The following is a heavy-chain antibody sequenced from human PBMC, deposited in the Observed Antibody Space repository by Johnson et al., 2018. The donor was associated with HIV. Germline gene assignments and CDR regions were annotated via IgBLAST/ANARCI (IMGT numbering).Heavy chain of an antibody. V-gene: IGHV3-11*04. CDR2: ISSSGSTI. Sequence: QVQLVESGGGLVKPGGSLRLSCAASGFTFSDYYMSWIRQAPGKGLEWVSYISSSGSTIYYADYVKGRFTISSDNAKTSLYLQMNSLRAEDTAVYYCARVMVQGDAFDIWGQGTMVTVSS. D-gene: IGHD3-10*01. CDR1: GFTFSDYY. J-gene: IGHJ3*02. CDR3: ARVMVQGDAFDI.